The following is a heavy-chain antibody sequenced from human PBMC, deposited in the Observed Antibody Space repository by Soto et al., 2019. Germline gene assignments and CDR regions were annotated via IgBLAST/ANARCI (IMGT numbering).Heavy chain of an antibody. CDR1: GFSVSGWY. CDR3: AREGDARWLDS. Sequence: EVQLVESGGDLVQPGGSARLSCAASGFSVSGWYMDWVRQAPGKGLEWVARLKDRSQNYATEYAASVKGRFTVSRHASQNSMYLQMNSLKIEDTAVYYCAREGDARWLDSWGQGTLVTVS. J-gene: IGHJ5*01. CDR2: LKDRSQNYAT. V-gene: IGHV3-72*01. D-gene: IGHD1-26*01.